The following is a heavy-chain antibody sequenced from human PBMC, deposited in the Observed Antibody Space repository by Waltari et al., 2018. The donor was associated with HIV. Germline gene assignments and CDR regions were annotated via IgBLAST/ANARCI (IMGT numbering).Heavy chain of an antibody. CDR3: ARGIPAGRYETLTGQDY. V-gene: IGHV1-8*01. D-gene: IGHD3-9*01. CDR1: GYTFHSYD. Sequence: QVPLVQSGAEVKTPGASVKVSCKASGYTFHSYDITRVRKATGQGLEWMGWKNPNSGNTGYAQKFQGRVTMTRNASITTAYMELSSLRSEDTAVYFCARGIPAGRYETLTGQDYWGQGTLVTVSS. J-gene: IGHJ4*02. CDR2: KNPNSGNT.